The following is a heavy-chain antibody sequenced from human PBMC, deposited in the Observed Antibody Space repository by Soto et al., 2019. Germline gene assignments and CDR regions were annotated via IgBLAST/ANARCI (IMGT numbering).Heavy chain of an antibody. Sequence: QVQLVESGGGVVQPGRSLRLSCVASGFTFSSYGMHWVRQAPGKGLEWVAVIWYDGSNKYYADSVKGRFTISRDNSKNTLYLQMNSLRAEDTAVYYCARDRSNYGDLSYFDYWGQGTLVTVSS. CDR1: GFTFSSYG. CDR2: IWYDGSNK. J-gene: IGHJ4*02. V-gene: IGHV3-33*01. CDR3: ARDRSNYGDLSYFDY. D-gene: IGHD4-17*01.